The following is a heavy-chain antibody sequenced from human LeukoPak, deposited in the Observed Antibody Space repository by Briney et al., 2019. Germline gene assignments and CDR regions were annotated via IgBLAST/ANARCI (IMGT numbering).Heavy chain of an antibody. D-gene: IGHD7-27*01. V-gene: IGHV6-1*01. J-gene: IGHJ4*02. CDR2: TYYRSEWYY. Sequence: SQTLSLTCAISGDSVSSNSATWNWIRQSPSRGLEWLGRTYYRSEWYYDYPASVKSRITINPDTSKNQFSLQLNSVTPEDTAVYYCARATNWDAGRYFDYWGQGTLVTVSP. CDR1: GDSVSSNSAT. CDR3: ARATNWDAGRYFDY.